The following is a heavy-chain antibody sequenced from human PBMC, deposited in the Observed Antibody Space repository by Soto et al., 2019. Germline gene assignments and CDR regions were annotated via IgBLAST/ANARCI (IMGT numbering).Heavy chain of an antibody. Sequence: PGGSLRLSFAAPGFTFGTYAMNWVRQAPGKGLAWVSTITDVGDPTYYADSVKGRFTISRDNSKNTLFLQMTSLRAEDTARYYCAKDRDIAYHLEGGFYYSGMDVWGQGTTVTVSS. J-gene: IGHJ6*02. CDR2: ITDVGDPT. D-gene: IGHD5-12*01. V-gene: IGHV3-23*01. CDR1: GFTFGTYA. CDR3: AKDRDIAYHLEGGFYYSGMDV.